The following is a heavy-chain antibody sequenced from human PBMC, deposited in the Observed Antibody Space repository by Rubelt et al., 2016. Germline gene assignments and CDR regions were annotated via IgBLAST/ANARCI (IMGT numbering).Heavy chain of an antibody. CDR2: IHPSGGST. Sequence: QVQLVQSGAEVKKPGASVKVSCTASGYTFTSYYMHWVRQAPGQGLEWMGIIHPSGGSTSYAQTFQGRVTMTRDTSTSTVYMELSSLRSDDTAVYYCARDGAFPLGSGFEKRSDYWGQGTLVTVSS. CDR1: GYTFTSYY. J-gene: IGHJ4*02. V-gene: IGHV1-46*01. D-gene: IGHD3-10*01. CDR3: ARDGAFPLGSGFEKRSDY.